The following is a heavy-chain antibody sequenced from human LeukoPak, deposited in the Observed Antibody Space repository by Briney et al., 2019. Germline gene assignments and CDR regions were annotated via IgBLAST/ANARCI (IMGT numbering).Heavy chain of an antibody. V-gene: IGHV4-34*01. J-gene: IGHJ4*02. CDR2: INHSGST. CDR1: GGSFSGYY. CDR3: ARGGAWGSYRPINYFDY. Sequence: SETLSLTCTVYGGSFSGYYWSWIRQPPGKGLEWIGEINHSGSTNYNPSLKSRVTISVDTSKNQFSLKLSSVTAADTAVYYCARGGAWGSYRPINYFDYWGQGTLVTVSS. D-gene: IGHD3-16*02.